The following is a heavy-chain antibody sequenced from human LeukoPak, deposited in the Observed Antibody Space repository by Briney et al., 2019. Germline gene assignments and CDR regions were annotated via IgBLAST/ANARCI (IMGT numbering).Heavy chain of an antibody. J-gene: IGHJ4*02. CDR1: GFTFSSYG. Sequence: GRSLRLSCAASGFTFSSYGMHWVRQAPGKGLEWVAVIWYDGSNKYYADSVKGRFTISRDNSKNTLYLQMNSLRAEDTAVYYCATDRGWRTSGYYLYYFEYWGQGTLVTFSS. D-gene: IGHD3-3*01. V-gene: IGHV3-33*01. CDR2: IWYDGSNK. CDR3: ATDRGWRTSGYYLYYFEY.